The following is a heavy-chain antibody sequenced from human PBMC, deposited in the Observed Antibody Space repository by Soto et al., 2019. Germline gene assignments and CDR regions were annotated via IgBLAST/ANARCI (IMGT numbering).Heavy chain of an antibody. V-gene: IGHV4-59*01. CDR2: IYYSGST. CDR1: GGSISNFY. J-gene: IGHJ4*02. Sequence: SETLSLTCTVSGGSISNFYWSWIRQPPGKGLEWIGHIYYSGSTDYNPSLKSRVTISVDTSKNQFSLKLNSVTAADTAVYYCARAGSYYSIDNWGQGTLVTVSS. CDR3: ARAGSYYSIDN. D-gene: IGHD3-10*01.